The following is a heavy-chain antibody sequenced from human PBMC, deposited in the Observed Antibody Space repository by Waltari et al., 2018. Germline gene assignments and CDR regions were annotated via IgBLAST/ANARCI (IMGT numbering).Heavy chain of an antibody. V-gene: IGHV5-51*01. CDR2: IYPGDSDT. Sequence: EVQLVQSGAEVKKPGESLKISCKGSGYSFTSYGIGVIRQIAGKGLEWMGIIYPGDSDTRYSPSFQGQVTISADKSISTAYLQWSSLKASDTAMYYCARPSYGSGSPDGYYFDYWGQGTLVTVSS. CDR1: GYSFTSYG. D-gene: IGHD3-10*01. CDR3: ARPSYGSGSPDGYYFDY. J-gene: IGHJ4*02.